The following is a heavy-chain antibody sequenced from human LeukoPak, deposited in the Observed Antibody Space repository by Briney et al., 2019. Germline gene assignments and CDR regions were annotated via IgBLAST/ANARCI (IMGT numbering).Heavy chain of an antibody. D-gene: IGHD5-12*01. V-gene: IGHV3-48*02. J-gene: IGHJ4*02. CDR3: ARAYSGYVLFDY. CDR2: ITSSGSAR. Sequence: GGSLRLSCAASGFSFSGYSMNWVRQAPGKALEWVSYITSSGSARYYADSVKGRFTISRDNAKNSLHLQMNSLRDEDTAVYYCARAYSGYVLFDYWGQGTLVTVSS. CDR1: GFSFSGYS.